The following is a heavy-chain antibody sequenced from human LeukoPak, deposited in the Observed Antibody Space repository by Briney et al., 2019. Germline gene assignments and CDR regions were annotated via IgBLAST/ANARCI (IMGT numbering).Heavy chain of an antibody. CDR3: ARDLYPSSTGTVTNWFDP. V-gene: IGHV1-2*02. CDR2: INPNSGGT. J-gene: IGHJ5*02. D-gene: IGHD1-14*01. Sequence: ASVKVSCKASGYTFTGYYMHWVRQAPGQGLEWMGWINPNSGGTNYAQKFQGRVTMTRDTSISTAYMELSRLRSDDTAVYYCARDLYPSSTGTVTNWFDPWGQGTLVTVSS. CDR1: GYTFTGYY.